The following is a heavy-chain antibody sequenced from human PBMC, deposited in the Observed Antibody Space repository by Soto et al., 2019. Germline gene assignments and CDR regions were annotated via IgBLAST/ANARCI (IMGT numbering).Heavy chain of an antibody. CDR3: TRDWEITVSTWSFGGF. V-gene: IGHV1-69*08. J-gene: IGHJ4*02. CDR2: IIPFHGVT. Sequence: QVQLVQSGAEVKKPGSSVKVSCKASGGTFSPYTINWVRQAPGQGLEWMGRIIPFHGVTNYAEKFQARVTIPADKSTSTAYMELSGLRFEDTATYYCTRDWEITVSTWSFGGFWGRGTLVTVSS. D-gene: IGHD3-10*01. CDR1: GGTFSPYT.